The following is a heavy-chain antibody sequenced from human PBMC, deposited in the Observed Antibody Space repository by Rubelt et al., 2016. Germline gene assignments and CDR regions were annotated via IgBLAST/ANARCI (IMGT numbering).Heavy chain of an antibody. D-gene: IGHD6-13*01. CDR2: IYSGGST. Sequence: EVQLVESGGGLVQPGGSLRLSCAASGFTVSSNYMSWVRQAPGKGLEWVSVIYSGGSTYYADSVKGRFTISRHNSKNGRYLQMNSLRAEDTAVYYCASPVAAAGYGMDVWGQGTTVTVSS. J-gene: IGHJ6*02. CDR3: ASPVAAAGYGMDV. CDR1: GFTVSSNY. V-gene: IGHV3-53*04.